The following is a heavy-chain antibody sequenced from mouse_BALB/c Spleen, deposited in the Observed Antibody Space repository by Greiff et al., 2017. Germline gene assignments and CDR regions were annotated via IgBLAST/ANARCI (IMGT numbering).Heavy chain of an antibody. CDR3: ARDGYSMDY. CDR1: GFTFSSYG. Sequence: VQLQQSGGGLVQPGGSLKLSCAASGFTFSSYGMSWVRQTPDKRLELVATINSNGGSTYYPDSVKGRFTISRDNAKNTLYLQMSSLKSEDTAMYYCARDGYSMDYWGQGTSVTVSS. CDR2: INSNGGST. J-gene: IGHJ4*01. V-gene: IGHV5-6-3*01.